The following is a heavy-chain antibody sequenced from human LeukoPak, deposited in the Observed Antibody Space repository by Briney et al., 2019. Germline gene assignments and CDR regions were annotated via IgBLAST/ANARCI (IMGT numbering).Heavy chain of an antibody. D-gene: IGHD5-18*01. CDR2: INHSGST. CDR3: ARVADTALVTEWYFDL. V-gene: IGHV4-34*01. J-gene: IGHJ2*01. Sequence: SETLSLTCAVYGGSFSGYYWSWIRQPPGKGLEWIGEINHSGSTNYNPSLKSRVTISVDTSKNQFSLKLSSVTAADTAVYYCARVADTALVTEWYFDLWGRGTLVTVSS. CDR1: GGSFSGYY.